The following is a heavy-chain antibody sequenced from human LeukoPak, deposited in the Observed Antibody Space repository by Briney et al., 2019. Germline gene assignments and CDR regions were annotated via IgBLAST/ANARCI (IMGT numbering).Heavy chain of an antibody. CDR1: GFTFSSYA. J-gene: IGHJ4*02. V-gene: IGHV3-23*01. CDR3: AKDEVLLTFGGRFD. D-gene: IGHD3-16*01. Sequence: GGSLRLSCAASGFTFSSYAMSWVRQAPGKGLEWVSAISGSGGSTYYADSVKGRFTISRDNSKNTLYLQMNSLRAEDTAVYYCAKDEVLLTFGGRFDWGQGTLVTVSS. CDR2: ISGSGGST.